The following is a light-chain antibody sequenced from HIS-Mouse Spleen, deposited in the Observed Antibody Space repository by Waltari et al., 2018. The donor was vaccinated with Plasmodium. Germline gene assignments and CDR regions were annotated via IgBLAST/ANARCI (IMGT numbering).Light chain of an antibody. Sequence: SVLTHPPSVSVSPGEKARSTCAVEALSKKYAYCYQQKSGQAPVLGIYEDSKRPSGIPERFSGSSSGTMATLTISGAQVEDEADYYCYSTDSSGNHRVFGGGTKLTVL. CDR2: EDS. V-gene: IGLV3-10*01. CDR1: ALSKKY. CDR3: YSTDSSGNHRV. J-gene: IGLJ3*02.